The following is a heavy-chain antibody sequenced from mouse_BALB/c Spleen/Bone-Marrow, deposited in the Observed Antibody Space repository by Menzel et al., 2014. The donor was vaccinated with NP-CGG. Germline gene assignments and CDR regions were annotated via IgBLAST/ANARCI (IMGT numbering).Heavy chain of an antibody. V-gene: IGHV1-69*02. Sequence: QVQLQQSGAEFVKPGAPVKLSCKASGYTFTNYWMNWVKQRPGRGLEWIGRIDPSDSETHYNQKFKDKATLTVDKSSSTAYSQLSSLTSEDSAVYYCARGYYGRTYGWYFDVWGAGTTVTVSS. CDR1: GYTFTNYW. CDR2: IDPSDSET. CDR3: ARGYYGRTYGWYFDV. J-gene: IGHJ1*01. D-gene: IGHD1-1*01.